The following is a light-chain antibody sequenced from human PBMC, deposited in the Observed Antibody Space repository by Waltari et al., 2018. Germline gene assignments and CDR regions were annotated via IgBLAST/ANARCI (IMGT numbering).Light chain of an antibody. Sequence: QSALTQPASVSGSPGQSITISCTGTSSDIGSYNYVSWYQQHPGKAPKLMIYDFNNRPSGVSSCFSGPKSTNTASLTISGLQAEDEADYYCSSYTTVTTVIFGGGTKLTVV. CDR3: SSYTTVTTVI. V-gene: IGLV2-14*01. CDR1: SSDIGSYNY. J-gene: IGLJ2*01. CDR2: DFN.